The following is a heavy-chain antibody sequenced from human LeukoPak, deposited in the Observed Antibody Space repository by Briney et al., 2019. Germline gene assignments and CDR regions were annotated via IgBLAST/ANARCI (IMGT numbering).Heavy chain of an antibody. CDR3: ARRFSGDYGRDYYYYYMDV. D-gene: IGHD4-17*01. V-gene: IGHV3-30*02. Sequence: GGSLRLSCAASGFTFSSYGMHWVRQAPGKGLERVAFIRYDGSNKYYADSVKGRFTISRDNSKNTLYLQMNSLRAEDTAVYYCARRFSGDYGRDYYYYYMDVWGKGTTVTVSS. J-gene: IGHJ6*03. CDR1: GFTFSSYG. CDR2: IRYDGSNK.